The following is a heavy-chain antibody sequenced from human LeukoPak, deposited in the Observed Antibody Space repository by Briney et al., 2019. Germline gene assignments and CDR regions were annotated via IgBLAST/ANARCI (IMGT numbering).Heavy chain of an antibody. J-gene: IGHJ4*02. Sequence: TSETLSLTCTVGGGSLSVHYWGCIRQPPGKGLELVGHIYYTGTTFYNPSLNSRVTITLDTSRNQFSLRLTSVLAADTAVYYCARFSWGCSTASCYLTNWGQGALVTVSS. CDR2: IYYTGTT. D-gene: IGHD2-2*01. V-gene: IGHV4-59*11. CDR3: ARFSWGCSTASCYLTN. CDR1: GGSLSVHY.